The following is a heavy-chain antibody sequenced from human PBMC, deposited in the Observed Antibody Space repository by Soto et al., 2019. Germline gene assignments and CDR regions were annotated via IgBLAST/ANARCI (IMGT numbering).Heavy chain of an antibody. V-gene: IGHV3-23*01. CDR1: GFTFSTSA. Sequence: QPGGSLRLSCEASGFTFSTSAMSWVRQAPGNGLEWVSTISGSGGGKYYADSVNGRFTISGDNSKNTLFLQMNSLRAEDTALYYCARNRGIFAYWGQGTLVTVSS. D-gene: IGHD7-27*01. CDR2: ISGSGGGK. CDR3: ARNRGIFAY. J-gene: IGHJ4*02.